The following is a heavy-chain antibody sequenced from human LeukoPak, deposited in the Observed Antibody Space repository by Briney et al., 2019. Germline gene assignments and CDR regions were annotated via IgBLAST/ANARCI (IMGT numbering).Heavy chain of an antibody. D-gene: IGHD1/OR15-1a*01. V-gene: IGHV3-72*01. CDR3: GRIAINENNGMDV. CDR1: GFKFSDHY. Sequence: GGSQRLSCAASGFKFSDHYIDWVRQAPGKGLDWVGRSRNKASSYTTEYAASVEGRFTISRDVSESSLYLQMNSLRTEDTAVYYCGRIAINENNGMDVWGQGTTVTVSS. CDR2: SRNKASSYTT. J-gene: IGHJ6*02.